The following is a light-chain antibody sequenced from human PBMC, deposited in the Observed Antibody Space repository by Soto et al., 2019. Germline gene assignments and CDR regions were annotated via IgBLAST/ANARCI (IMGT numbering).Light chain of an antibody. CDR1: QSVSSSY. CDR2: GAS. V-gene: IGKV3-20*01. Sequence: EIVLTQSPGTLSLSPGERATLSCRASQSVSSSYLAWYQQKPGQAPRLLIYGASSRATGIPDRFSGSGSGTDFTLTISRLEPEDFAVYYCQQDGSSPLTFGGGTKVDSK. J-gene: IGKJ4*01. CDR3: QQDGSSPLT.